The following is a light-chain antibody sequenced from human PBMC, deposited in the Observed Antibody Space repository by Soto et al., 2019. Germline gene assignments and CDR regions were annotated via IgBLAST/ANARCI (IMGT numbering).Light chain of an antibody. J-gene: IGKJ2*01. Sequence: DIQMTQSPSAMSASVGDRVTITCRASQGISNSLVWFQQKPGNAPRRLIYAASCLQSGVPSRFSGSGSGTEFTLTISSLQPEDFATYYCLQHKTFPYTFGQGTKLEIK. CDR2: AAS. CDR3: LQHKTFPYT. CDR1: QGISNS. V-gene: IGKV1-17*03.